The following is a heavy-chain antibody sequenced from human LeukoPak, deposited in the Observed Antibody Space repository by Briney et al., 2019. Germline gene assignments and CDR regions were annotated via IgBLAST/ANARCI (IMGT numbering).Heavy chain of an antibody. CDR1: GYTFTGYY. CDR2: INPNSGGT. Sequence: ASVKVSCKASGYTFTGYYMHWVRQAPGQGLEWMGWINPNSGGTNYAQKFQGRVTVTRDMSTSTVYMELSSLRSEDTAVYYCARVAAEVVGVPGAIGFGWLRRDYYYMDVWGKGTTVTVSS. CDR3: ARVAAEVVGVPGAIGFGWLRRDYYYMDV. D-gene: IGHD2-2*02. V-gene: IGHV1-2*02. J-gene: IGHJ6*03.